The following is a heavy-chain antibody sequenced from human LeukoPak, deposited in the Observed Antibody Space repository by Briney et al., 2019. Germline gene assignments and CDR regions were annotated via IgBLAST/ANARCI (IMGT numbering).Heavy chain of an antibody. CDR2: IYHSGST. CDR3: ARDRITISLRYMDV. D-gene: IGHD3-3*01. J-gene: IGHJ6*03. CDR1: GGSISSGGYY. V-gene: IGHV4-30-2*01. Sequence: SQTLSLTCTVSGGSISSGGYYWSWIRQPPGKGLEWIGYIYHSGSTYYNPSLKSRVTISVDRSKNQFSLKLSSVTAADTAVYYCARDRITISLRYMDVWGKGTTVTVSS.